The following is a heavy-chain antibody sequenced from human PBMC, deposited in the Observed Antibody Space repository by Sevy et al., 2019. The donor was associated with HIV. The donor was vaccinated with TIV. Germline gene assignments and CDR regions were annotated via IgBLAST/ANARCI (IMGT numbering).Heavy chain of an antibody. D-gene: IGHD2-8*01. Sequence: GGSLRLSCAASGFAFYDYSMSWIRQAPGKGLEWAATLSFGCGKIKYADSVKGRFTISRDNSKNSFYLQMDNLRVEDTALYYCAREGCTRPHDYWGQGTRVTVSS. V-gene: IGHV3-23*01. J-gene: IGHJ4*02. CDR2: LSFGCGKI. CDR1: GFAFYDYS. CDR3: AREGCTRPHDY.